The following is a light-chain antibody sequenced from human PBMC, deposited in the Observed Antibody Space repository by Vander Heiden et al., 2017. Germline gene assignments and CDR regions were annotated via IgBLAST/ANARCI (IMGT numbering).Light chain of an antibody. CDR2: EVV. V-gene: IGKV2D-29*01. CDR1: QSRMPSDGKTY. Sequence: MVMTQTPLSLSVTPGQPASTAGKASQSRMPSDGKTYLRWYQQKPGQPPQLLIYEVVNRFAEVADRISGSGSGTDFTLKTSRGEAEDIGVYYCMQSIQLPWTFGQGTKVEIK. J-gene: IGKJ1*01. CDR3: MQSIQLPWT.